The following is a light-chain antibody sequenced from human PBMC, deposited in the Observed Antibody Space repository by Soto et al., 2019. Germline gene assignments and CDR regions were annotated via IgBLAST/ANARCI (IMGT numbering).Light chain of an antibody. Sequence: DIQMTQSPSTLSAFVGDRVTITCRASQNINTWLAWYQQKPGKAPKLLIYDAFNLESGVPSRFSGSGFGTEFTLTISSLQPDDFASYYCQHQRTFGHGTKVDIK. J-gene: IGKJ1*01. V-gene: IGKV1-5*01. CDR2: DAF. CDR1: QNINTW. CDR3: QHQRT.